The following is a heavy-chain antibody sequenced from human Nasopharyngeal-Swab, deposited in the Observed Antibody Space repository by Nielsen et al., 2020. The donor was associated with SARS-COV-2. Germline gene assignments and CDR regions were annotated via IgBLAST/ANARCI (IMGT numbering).Heavy chain of an antibody. D-gene: IGHD3-16*01. V-gene: IGHV4-59*01. Sequence: WIRQPPGKGLEWIGYIYYSGSTNYNPSLKGRVTVSVDTSKNQFSLKLSSVTAADTAVYYCAIGGGGSYYYGMDVWGQGTTVTVSS. CDR3: AIGGGGSYYYGMDV. J-gene: IGHJ6*02. CDR2: IYYSGST.